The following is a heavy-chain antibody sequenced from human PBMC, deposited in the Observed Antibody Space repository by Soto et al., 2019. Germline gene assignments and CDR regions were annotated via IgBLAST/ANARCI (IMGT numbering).Heavy chain of an antibody. J-gene: IGHJ6*02. CDR2: MNPNSGNT. Sequence: QVKLVQSGAEVKKPGASVKVSCKASGYTFTSYDINWVRQATGQGLEWMGWMNPNSGNTGYAQKFQGRVTMTRNTSISRAYMELSSLRSEDTAVYYCASLPWANYYYYGMDVWGQGTTVTVSS. V-gene: IGHV1-8*01. D-gene: IGHD7-27*01. CDR1: GYTFTSYD. CDR3: ASLPWANYYYYGMDV.